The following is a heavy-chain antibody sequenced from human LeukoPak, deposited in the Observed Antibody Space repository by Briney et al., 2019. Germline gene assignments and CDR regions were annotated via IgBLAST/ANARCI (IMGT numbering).Heavy chain of an antibody. D-gene: IGHD1-26*01. V-gene: IGHV3-7*01. CDR2: IRPDGGER. J-gene: IGHJ4*02. Sequence: GGSLRLSCAASGFTFSNYWMSWVRQAPGKGLEWVANIRPDGGERNYVDSVKGRFTISRDNGKNSLYLQMHSLRAEDTAVYYCARDVVGALDYWGQGTLATVSS. CDR3: ARDVVGALDY. CDR1: GFTFSNYW.